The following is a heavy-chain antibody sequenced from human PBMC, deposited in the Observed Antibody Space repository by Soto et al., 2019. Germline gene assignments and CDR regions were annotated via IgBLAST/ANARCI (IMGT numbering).Heavy chain of an antibody. V-gene: IGHV4-30-2*06. D-gene: IGHD2-15*01. J-gene: IGHJ4*02. CDR3: VRGGGNDPFEY. CDR1: GASISYGGYS. Sequence: QLRLQESGSGVVKTSESLSLTCSVFGASISYGGYSWSWIRQSPGRGLEWIGHITHLENTYFNPSFKSRVSMSIDRTKNHFSLKVFSITAADKGRYFCVRGGGNDPFEYWGQGILVNVSS. CDR2: ITHLENT.